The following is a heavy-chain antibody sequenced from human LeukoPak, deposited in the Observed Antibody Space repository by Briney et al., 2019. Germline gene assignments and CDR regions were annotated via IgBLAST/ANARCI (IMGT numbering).Heavy chain of an antibody. CDR3: ARSGTYSRNYCDY. D-gene: IGHD1-26*01. Sequence: SETLSLTCTVSGGSISSYYWSWIRQPPGKGLEWIGYIYYSGSTNYNPSLKSRVTISVDTSKNQFSLRLSSVTAADTAVYYCARSGTYSRNYCDYWGQGTLVTVSS. CDR1: GGSISSYY. CDR2: IYYSGST. V-gene: IGHV4-59*01. J-gene: IGHJ4*02.